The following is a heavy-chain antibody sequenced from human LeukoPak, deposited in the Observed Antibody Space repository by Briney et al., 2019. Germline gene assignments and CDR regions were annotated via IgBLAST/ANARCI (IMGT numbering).Heavy chain of an antibody. V-gene: IGHV3-21*01. CDR1: GFTFSNYN. D-gene: IGHD3-22*01. J-gene: IGHJ4*02. Sequence: GGSLRLSCADSGFTFSNYNMNWVRQAPGKAMEWVSSITSSGTYTFYADSVKGRFTISRDNAKNSLYLQMDSLGPEDTAVYYCARAPGTMIVVDYWGQGTLVTVSS. CDR2: ITSSGTYT. CDR3: ARAPGTMIVVDY.